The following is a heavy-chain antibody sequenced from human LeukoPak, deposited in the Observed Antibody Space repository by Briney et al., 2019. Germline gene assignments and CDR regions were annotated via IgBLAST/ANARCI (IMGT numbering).Heavy chain of an antibody. CDR2: IYYSGST. Sequence: KASETLSLTCTVSGGSISSGDYYWSWIRQPPGKGLEWIGYIYYSGSTYYNPSLKSRVTISVDTSKNQFSLKLSSVTAADTAVYYCARAWGMYGSGSQNWFDPWGQGTLVTVSS. CDR1: GGSISSGDYY. CDR3: ARAWGMYGSGSQNWFDP. J-gene: IGHJ5*02. D-gene: IGHD3-10*01. V-gene: IGHV4-30-4*08.